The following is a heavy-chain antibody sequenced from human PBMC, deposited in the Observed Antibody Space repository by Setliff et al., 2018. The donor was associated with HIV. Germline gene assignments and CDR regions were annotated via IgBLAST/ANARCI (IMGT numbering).Heavy chain of an antibody. CDR2: INHSEST. D-gene: IGHD3-10*01. V-gene: IGHV4-34*01. CDR1: GGSFTDYF. Sequence: SETLSLTCAVYGGSFTDYFWTWVRQPPGKGLEWIGEINHSESTNYNPSLKSRVSISIHTAKNQFSLDLRSVTGADTAVYYCARGRIGYSGSGRYYKRTSHNYFDPWGQGIQVTVPQ. CDR3: ARGRIGYSGSGRYYKRTSHNYFDP. J-gene: IGHJ5*01.